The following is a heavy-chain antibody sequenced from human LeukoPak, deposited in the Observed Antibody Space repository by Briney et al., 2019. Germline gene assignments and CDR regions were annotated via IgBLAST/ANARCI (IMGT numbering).Heavy chain of an antibody. CDR2: IYYSGST. D-gene: IGHD3-10*01. CDR3: ARDLIVLDAYYYGSGSYPGWDY. V-gene: IGHV4-59*01. Sequence: SSETLSLTCTVSGGSISSYYWTWIRQPPGKGLEWIGYIYYSGSTNYNPSLKSRVIISVDTSKNQFSLKLSSVTAADTAVYYCARDLIVLDAYYYGSGSYPGWDYWGQGTLVTVSS. CDR1: GGSISSYY. J-gene: IGHJ4*02.